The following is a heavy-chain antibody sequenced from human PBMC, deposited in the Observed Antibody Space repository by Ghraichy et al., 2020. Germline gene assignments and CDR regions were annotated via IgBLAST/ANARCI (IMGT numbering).Heavy chain of an antibody. J-gene: IGHJ6*02. V-gene: IGHV3-48*02. CDR3: ARDEYGAATFQKFGMDV. CDR2: ITTSGNTI. CDR1: EFTFSKYS. D-gene: IGHD4/OR15-4a*01. Sequence: GESLNISCTASEFTFSKYSMIWVRQAPGKGLEWLSYITTSGNTIRYADSVKGRFTISRDNAKSSLFLQMNSLRDDDTAVYYCARDEYGAATFQKFGMDVWGQGTTVTVSS.